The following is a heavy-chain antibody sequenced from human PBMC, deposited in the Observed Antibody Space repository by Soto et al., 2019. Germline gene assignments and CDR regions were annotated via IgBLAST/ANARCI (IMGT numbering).Heavy chain of an antibody. D-gene: IGHD5-12*01. CDR3: AREIVRGLGYYGMDV. CDR2: IYYSGST. CDR1: GGSISSSSYY. J-gene: IGHJ6*02. Sequence: PSETLSLTCTVSGGSISSSSYYWGWIRQPPGKGLEWIGSIYYSGSTYYNPSLKSRVTISVDTSKNQFSLKLSSVTAADTAVYYCAREIVRGLGYYGMDVWGQGTTVTVSS. V-gene: IGHV4-39*01.